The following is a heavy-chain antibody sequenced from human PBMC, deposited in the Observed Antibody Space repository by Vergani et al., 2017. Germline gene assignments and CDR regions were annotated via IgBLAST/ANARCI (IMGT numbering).Heavy chain of an antibody. J-gene: IGHJ6*03. CDR1: GFTFSSYG. V-gene: IGHV3-30*18. CDR3: AKDGSRWVEWTRYYYYYMDV. CDR2: ISYDGSNK. Sequence: QVQLVESGGGVVQPGRSLRLSCAASGFTFSSYGMHWVRQAPGKGLEWVAVISYDGSNKYYADSVKGRFTISRDNSKNTLYLQMNSLRAEDTALYYCAKDGSRWVEWTRYYYYYMDVWGKGP. D-gene: IGHD3-3*01.